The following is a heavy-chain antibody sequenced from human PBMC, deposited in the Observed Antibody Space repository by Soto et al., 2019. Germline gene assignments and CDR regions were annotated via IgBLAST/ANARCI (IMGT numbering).Heavy chain of an antibody. CDR1: GFTFSTYA. V-gene: IGHV3-23*01. D-gene: IGHD1-1*01. J-gene: IGHJ6*02. CDR3: VKGYWKGDV. CDR2: ISGSGGSI. Sequence: EVQLLESGGGLVQPGGSLRLSCAASGFTFSTYAMNWVRQATGNGLEWVSAISGSGGSIHYADSVKGRFTISRDNSKNTLYLQMNSLRDEDTAVNHCVKGYWKGDVWGQGTTVTVSS.